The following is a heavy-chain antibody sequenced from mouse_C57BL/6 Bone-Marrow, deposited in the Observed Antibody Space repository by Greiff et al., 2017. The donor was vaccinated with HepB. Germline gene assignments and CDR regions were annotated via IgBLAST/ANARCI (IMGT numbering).Heavy chain of an antibody. Sequence: EVQLQQSGAELVRPGASVKLSCTASGFNIKDDYMHLVKQRPEQGLEWIGWIDPENGDTEYASKFQGKATITADTSSNTAYLQLSSLTSEDTAVYYCTTLITTVVARAYWGQGTLVTVSA. J-gene: IGHJ3*01. CDR3: TTLITTVVARAY. D-gene: IGHD1-1*01. CDR2: IDPENGDT. CDR1: GFNIKDDY. V-gene: IGHV14-4*01.